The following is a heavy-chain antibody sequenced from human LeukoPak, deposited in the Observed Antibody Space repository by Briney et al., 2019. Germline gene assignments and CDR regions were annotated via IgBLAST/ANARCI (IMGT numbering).Heavy chain of an antibody. CDR2: INPNSGGT. D-gene: IGHD5-18*01. Sequence: ASVKVSCKASGYTFTGYYMHWVRQAPGQGLEWMGWINPNSGGTNYAQKVQGRVTMTRDTSISTAYMELSRLRSDDTAVYYCASVPPDSDTAMVYWGQGTLVTVSS. V-gene: IGHV1-2*02. CDR1: GYTFTGYY. CDR3: ASVPPDSDTAMVY. J-gene: IGHJ4*02.